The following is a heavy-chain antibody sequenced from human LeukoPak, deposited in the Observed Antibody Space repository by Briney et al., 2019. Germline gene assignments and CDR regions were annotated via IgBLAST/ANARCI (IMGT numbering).Heavy chain of an antibody. CDR2: IYYSGST. J-gene: IGHJ5*02. V-gene: IGHV4-59*12. Sequence: SETLSLTCTVSGGSISSYYWSWIRQPPGKGLEWIGYIYYSGSTNYNPSLKSRVTISVDTSKNQFSLKLSSVTAADTAVYYCARERIQLWRTNNWFDPWGQGTLVTVSS. CDR3: ARERIQLWRTNNWFDP. D-gene: IGHD5-18*01. CDR1: GGSISSYY.